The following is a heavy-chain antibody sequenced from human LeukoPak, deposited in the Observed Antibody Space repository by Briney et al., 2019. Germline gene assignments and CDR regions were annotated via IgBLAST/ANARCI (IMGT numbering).Heavy chain of an antibody. D-gene: IGHD3-22*01. CDR2: IKQDGSEK. Sequence: ETLSLTCTVSGGSISSYYWSWVRQAPGKGLEWVANIKQDGSEKYYVDSVKGRFTISRDNAKNSLYLQMNSLRAEDTAVYYCARSNYYDSSGYFSYWGQGTLVTVSS. CDR1: GGSISSYY. J-gene: IGHJ4*02. V-gene: IGHV3-7*01. CDR3: ARSNYYDSSGYFSY.